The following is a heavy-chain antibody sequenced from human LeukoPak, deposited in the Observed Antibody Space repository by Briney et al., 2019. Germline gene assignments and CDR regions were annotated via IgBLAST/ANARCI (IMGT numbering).Heavy chain of an antibody. J-gene: IGHJ4*02. Sequence: GSLRLSCAASGFTLSDHYMDWVRQAPGKGLEWVGRTRNKANSYSTEYAASVKGRFTISRDESKNSLYLQMNSLKTEDTAVYYCGRSRAGAIDYWGQGTLVTVSS. CDR3: GRSRAGAIDY. D-gene: IGHD1-26*01. V-gene: IGHV3-72*01. CDR2: TRNKANSYST. CDR1: GFTLSDHY.